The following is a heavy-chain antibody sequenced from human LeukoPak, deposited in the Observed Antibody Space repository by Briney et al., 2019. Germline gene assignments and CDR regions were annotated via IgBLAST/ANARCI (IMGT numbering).Heavy chain of an antibody. Sequence: GGSLRLSCAASGFTFSNAWMNWVRQAPGKGLEWVSSISSSSSYIYYADSVKGRFTISRDNAKNSLYLQMNSLRAEDTAVYYCAKDLGFGELDYYYYGMDVWGQETTVTVSS. CDR2: ISSSSSYI. D-gene: IGHD3-10*01. J-gene: IGHJ6*02. V-gene: IGHV3-21*01. CDR3: AKDLGFGELDYYYYGMDV. CDR1: GFTFSNAW.